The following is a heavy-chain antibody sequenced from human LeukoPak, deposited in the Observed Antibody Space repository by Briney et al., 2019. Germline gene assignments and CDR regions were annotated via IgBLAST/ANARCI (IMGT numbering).Heavy chain of an antibody. V-gene: IGHV3-23*01. CDR3: AKGPRKTLIRGDWYFDL. Sequence: GGSLRLSCAASGFSFSSYAMSWVRQTPGKGLEWVSSTGGSGGSTHYTDSVKGRFTIPRDNSKSTLYLQMNSLRAEDTAVYYCAKGPRKTLIRGDWYFDLWGRGTLVTVSS. D-gene: IGHD3-10*01. CDR1: GFSFSSYA. CDR2: TGGSGGST. J-gene: IGHJ2*01.